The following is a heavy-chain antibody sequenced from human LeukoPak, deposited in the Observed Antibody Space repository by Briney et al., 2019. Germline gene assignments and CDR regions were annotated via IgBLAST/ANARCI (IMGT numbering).Heavy chain of an antibody. D-gene: IGHD3-22*01. V-gene: IGHV4-59*01. CDR3: ARDSPRDRSGYPYYYYYYMDV. CDR1: GFTFGDYA. Sequence: GSLRLSCTASGFTFGDYAMSWVRQAPGKGLEWIGYIYYSGSTNYNPSLKSRVTISVDTSKNQFSLKLSSVTAADTAVYYCARDSPRDRSGYPYYYYYYMDVWGKGTMVTVSS. CDR2: IYYSGST. J-gene: IGHJ6*03.